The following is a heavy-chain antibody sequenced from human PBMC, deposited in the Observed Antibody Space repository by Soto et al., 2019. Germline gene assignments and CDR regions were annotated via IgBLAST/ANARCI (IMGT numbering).Heavy chain of an antibody. CDR3: ARRSWYLDY. CDR1: GGSISSSSYY. D-gene: IGHD6-13*01. J-gene: IGHJ4*02. CDR2: IYYSGST. V-gene: IGHV4-39*01. Sequence: QLQLQESGPGLVKPSETLSLTCTVSGGSISSSSYYWGWIRQPPGKGLEWSGSIYYSGSTYYNPTLKRRVIISVDTSKNQFSLKLSSVTAADEAVYYCARRSWYLDYWGQGTLVTVSS.